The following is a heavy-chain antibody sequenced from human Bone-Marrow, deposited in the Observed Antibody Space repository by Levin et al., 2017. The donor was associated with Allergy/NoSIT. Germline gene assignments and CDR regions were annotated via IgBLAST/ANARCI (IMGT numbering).Heavy chain of an antibody. D-gene: IGHD3-22*01. CDR2: ISYDGSNK. V-gene: IGHV3-30*03. J-gene: IGHJ5*02. Sequence: GGSLRLSCAASGFTFSSYGMHWVRQAPGKGLEWVAVISYDGSNKYYADSVKGRFTISRDNSKNTLYLQMNSLRAEDTAVYYCAREIVGLYRVHANWFDPWGQGTLVTVSS. CDR1: GFTFSSYG. CDR3: AREIVGLYRVHANWFDP.